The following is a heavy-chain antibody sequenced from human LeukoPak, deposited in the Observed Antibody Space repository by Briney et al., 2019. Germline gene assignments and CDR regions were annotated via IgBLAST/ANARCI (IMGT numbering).Heavy chain of an antibody. Sequence: GGSLRLSCAASGFTFSSYWMHWVRHAPGKGLVWVSRINSDGSSISYADSVKGRFTISRDNAKNTLYLQMNSLRAEDTAVYYCARDDHPYYFDYWGQGTLVTVSS. CDR2: INSDGSSI. V-gene: IGHV3-74*01. CDR1: GFTFSSYW. CDR3: ARDDHPYYFDY. J-gene: IGHJ4*02.